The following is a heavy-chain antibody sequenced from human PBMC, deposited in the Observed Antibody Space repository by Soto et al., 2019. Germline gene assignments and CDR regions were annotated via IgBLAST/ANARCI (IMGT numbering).Heavy chain of an antibody. V-gene: IGHV4-39*01. J-gene: IGHJ4*02. CDR2: IYYSGST. CDR3: GRGLGELSSDY. Sequence: QLQLQESGPGLVKPSETLSLTCTVSGGSISSSSYYWGWIRQPPGKGLEWIGSIYYSGSTYHNPSLKSRVNISVDTSKNQFSLKLSSVTAADTAVYYCGRGLGELSSDYWGQGTLVTVSS. D-gene: IGHD3-16*02. CDR1: GGSISSSSYY.